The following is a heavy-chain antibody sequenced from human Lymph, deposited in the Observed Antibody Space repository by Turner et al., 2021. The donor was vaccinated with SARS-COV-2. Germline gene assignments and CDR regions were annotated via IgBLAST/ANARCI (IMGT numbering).Heavy chain of an antibody. CDR1: GGSISSSSHY. D-gene: IGHD3-10*01. J-gene: IGHJ4*02. CDR2: IYYSWSN. V-gene: IGHV4-39*01. Sequence: QLQLPESGPGLVKPSETLSLTCTVSGGSISSSSHYWCWIRQPPGRGLEWIGHIYYSWSNYYNPSLKSRVTISVDTSKNQFSRKLSSVTAADTAVYYCARLVRRAEYYFDYWGQGTLVTVSS. CDR3: ARLVRRAEYYFDY.